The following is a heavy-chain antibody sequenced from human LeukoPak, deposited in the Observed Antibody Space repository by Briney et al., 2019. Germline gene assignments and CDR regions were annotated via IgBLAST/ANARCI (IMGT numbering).Heavy chain of an antibody. CDR3: ARGLNRNDYGDYGY. D-gene: IGHD4-17*01. V-gene: IGHV4-59*01. J-gene: IGHJ4*02. Sequence: SETLSLTCTVSGGSISSYYWSWIRQPPGKGLEWIGYIYHTGSTSYNPSLKGRVTISVDTSKNQFSLKLSSVTAADTAVYYCARGLNRNDYGDYGYWGQGTLVTVSS. CDR1: GGSISSYY. CDR2: IYHTGST.